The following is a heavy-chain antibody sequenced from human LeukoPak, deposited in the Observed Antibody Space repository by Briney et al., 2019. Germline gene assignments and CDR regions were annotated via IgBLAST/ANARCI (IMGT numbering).Heavy chain of an antibody. Sequence: SETLSLTCGVSAGSFSKYYWSGFRQSAGEGLEWIGEIYPGETAKYNPSLWSRVPISADPSKSQCSLTLTSVTAADTAVYYCAGYHQWFLNDRWGQGTQVTVSS. D-gene: IGHD2-8*01. V-gene: IGHV4-34*01. CDR3: AGYHQWFLNDR. CDR1: AGSFSKYY. J-gene: IGHJ4*02. CDR2: IYPGETA.